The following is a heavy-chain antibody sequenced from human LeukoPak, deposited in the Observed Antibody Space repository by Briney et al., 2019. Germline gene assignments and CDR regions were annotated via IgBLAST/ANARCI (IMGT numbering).Heavy chain of an antibody. CDR3: ARVLLWFGELLPYGMDV. CDR1: GFTFSSYA. D-gene: IGHD3-10*01. J-gene: IGHJ6*02. V-gene: IGHV3-30-3*01. CDR2: ISYDGSNK. Sequence: GRSLRLPCAASGFTFSSYAMHWVRQAPGKGLEWVAVISYDGSNKYYADSVKGRFTISRDNSKNTLYLQMNSLRAEDTAVYYCARVLLWFGELLPYGMDVWGQGTTVTVSS.